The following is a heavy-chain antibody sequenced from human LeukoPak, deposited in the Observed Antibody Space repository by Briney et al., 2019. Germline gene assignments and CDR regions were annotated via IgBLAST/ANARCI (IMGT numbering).Heavy chain of an antibody. D-gene: IGHD7-27*01. CDR3: ARGKHWGYSSAPSDAFDI. CDR2: IYYSGST. Sequence: SETLSLTCTVSGGSISSSSYYWGCIRQPPGKGLECIGSIYYSGSTYYNPSHKSRATISVDTCKHQFSLKLSSVTAADTAVYYCARGKHWGYSSAPSDAFDIWGQGTMVTVSS. J-gene: IGHJ3*02. CDR1: GGSISSSSYY. V-gene: IGHV4-39*07.